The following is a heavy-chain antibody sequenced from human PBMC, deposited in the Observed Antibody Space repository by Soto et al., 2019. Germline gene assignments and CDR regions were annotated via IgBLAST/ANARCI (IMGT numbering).Heavy chain of an antibody. CDR1: GGSISRSSYY. CDR3: ARHDYGGFGL. D-gene: IGHD4-17*01. CDR2: IYYSGST. V-gene: IGHV4-39*01. J-gene: IGHJ4*02. Sequence: PSETLSLTCTVSGGSISRSSYYWGWIRPPPGKGLEWIGSIYYSGSTYYNPSLKSRVTISVDTSKNQFSLKLSSVTAADTAVYYCARHDYGGFGLWGQGTLVTVSS.